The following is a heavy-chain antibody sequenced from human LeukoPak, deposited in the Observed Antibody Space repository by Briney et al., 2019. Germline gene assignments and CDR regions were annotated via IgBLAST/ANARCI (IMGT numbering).Heavy chain of an antibody. CDR1: GGSVSSGSYY. J-gene: IGHJ5*02. D-gene: IGHD3-9*01. V-gene: IGHV4-61*01. CDR3: ARGPYYDILPGYLNWFDP. CDR2: SYYSGST. Sequence: SETLSLTCTVSGGSVSSGSYYWSWIRQPPGKGLESIVYSYYSGSTNYNPSLKSRVTISVDTSKNQFSLKLSSVTAADTAVYYCARGPYYDILPGYLNWFDPWGQGTLVTVSS.